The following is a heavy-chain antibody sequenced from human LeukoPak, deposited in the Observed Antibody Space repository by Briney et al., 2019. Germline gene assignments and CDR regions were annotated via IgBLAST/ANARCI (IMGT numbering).Heavy chain of an antibody. J-gene: IGHJ4*02. CDR3: ASLYCSSTSCHIPFDY. CDR2: INPNSGGT. D-gene: IGHD2-2*01. CDR1: GYTFTGYY. V-gene: IGHV1-2*02. Sequence: ASVKVSCKASGYTFTGYYMHWVRQAPGQGLEWMGWINPNSGGTNYAQKFQGRVTMTRDTSISTAYMELSRLRSDDTAVYYCASLYCSSTSCHIPFDYWGQGTLVTVSS.